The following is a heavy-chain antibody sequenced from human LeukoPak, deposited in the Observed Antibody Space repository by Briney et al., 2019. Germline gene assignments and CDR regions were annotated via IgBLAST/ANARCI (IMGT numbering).Heavy chain of an antibody. J-gene: IGHJ4*02. Sequence: GGSLRLSCAASGFTLSSYAMSWVRQAPGKGLEWVSAISDTGNTYHADSVKGRFTISRDSSKNTLFLQMDRLRPEDAAVYYCAKAPVTTCRGAFCYPFDYWGLGTLVTVSS. CDR2: ISDTGNT. V-gene: IGHV3-23*01. CDR1: GFTLSSYA. CDR3: AKAPVTTCRGAFCYPFDY. D-gene: IGHD2-15*01.